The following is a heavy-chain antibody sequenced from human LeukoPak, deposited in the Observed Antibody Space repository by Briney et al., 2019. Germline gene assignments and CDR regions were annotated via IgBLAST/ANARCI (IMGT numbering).Heavy chain of an antibody. D-gene: IGHD6-13*01. V-gene: IGHV3-23*01. CDR3: AKDPHSSPGELHDY. J-gene: IGHJ4*02. Sequence: GGSLRLSCAASGFTFSSYAMSWVRQAPGKGLEWVSAISGSGGSTYYADSVKGRFTISRDNSKNTLYLQMNSLRAEDTAVYYCAKDPHSSPGELHDYWGQGTLVTVSS. CDR2: ISGSGGST. CDR1: GFTFSSYA.